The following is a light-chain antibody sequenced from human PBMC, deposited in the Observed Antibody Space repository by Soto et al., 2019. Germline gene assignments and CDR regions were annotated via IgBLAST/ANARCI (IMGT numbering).Light chain of an antibody. CDR3: QQYNSYPWT. CDR2: DAS. Sequence: DIQMTQSPYTLSASVRDRVTITCRASQDINSWLAWYQQKPGKAPELLIFDASTLERGVPSRFSGRGSGTDCILTISSLQPDDLATYHCQQYNSYPWTFGQGTKVELK. CDR1: QDINSW. J-gene: IGKJ1*01. V-gene: IGKV1-5*01.